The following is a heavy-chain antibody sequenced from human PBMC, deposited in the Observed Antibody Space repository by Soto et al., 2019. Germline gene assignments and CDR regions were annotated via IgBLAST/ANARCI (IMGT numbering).Heavy chain of an antibody. D-gene: IGHD3-16*02. CDR3: ASYRFSDTRSQFDQ. CDR1: CASISSDAYY. Sequence: TLSVTYAVSCASISSDAYYWSWIRQHPGKGLEWIGYISYTGTTYYNPSLKSRVTISVDTSKNQFSLKLTSVTAADTALYYCASYRFSDTRSQFDQCGQRYLVPVSS. J-gene: IGHJ4*02. CDR2: ISYTGTT. V-gene: IGHV4-31*11.